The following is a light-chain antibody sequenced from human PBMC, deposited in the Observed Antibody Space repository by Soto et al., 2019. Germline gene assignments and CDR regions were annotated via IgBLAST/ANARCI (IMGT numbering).Light chain of an antibody. V-gene: IGLV2-14*01. CDR2: DVS. Sequence: QSVLTQPASVSGSPVQSITISCTGTSSDVGGYNYVSWYQQHPGKAPKSMIYDVSNRPSGVSNRFSGSKSGNTASLTISGLQAEDEADYYCSSYTTSNTRQIVFGTGTKVTVL. CDR1: SSDVGGYNY. J-gene: IGLJ1*01. CDR3: SSYTTSNTRQIV.